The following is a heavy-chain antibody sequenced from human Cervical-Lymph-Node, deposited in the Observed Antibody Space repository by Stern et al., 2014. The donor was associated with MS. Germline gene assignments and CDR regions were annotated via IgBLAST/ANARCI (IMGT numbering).Heavy chain of an antibody. CDR1: EYTFTYFF. J-gene: IGHJ3*02. Sequence: VQLVESGAEVKKTGASVKVSCKASEYTFTYFFMHWVRQAPGQGLEWMGVINPSGGFTTYAQKFQGRVTMTRDTSTSTVYMELTSLTSEDTAVYYCASARNTAFDIWGQGTLVTVSS. CDR2: INPSGGFT. V-gene: IGHV1-46*03. CDR3: ASARNTAFDI.